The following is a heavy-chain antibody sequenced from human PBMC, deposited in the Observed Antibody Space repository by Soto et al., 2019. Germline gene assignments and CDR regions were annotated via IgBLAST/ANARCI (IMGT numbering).Heavy chain of an antibody. CDR1: GYTWSSYY. J-gene: IGHJ5*02. CDR3: ARVYPSDTRYGYVGNNWFDP. Sequence: QVQLVQSGAEVKKPGASVKVSCKASGYTWSSYYMHWVRQAPGQGLEWMGIINPSGGSTSYAQKFQARVTMTRDTSTSTVYMELSSLRSEDTAVYYCARVYPSDTRYGYVGNNWFDPWGQGTLLTVSS. D-gene: IGHD5-18*01. V-gene: IGHV1-46*03. CDR2: INPSGGST.